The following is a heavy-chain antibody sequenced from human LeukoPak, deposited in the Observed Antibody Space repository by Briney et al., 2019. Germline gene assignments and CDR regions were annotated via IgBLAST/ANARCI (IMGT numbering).Heavy chain of an antibody. Sequence: GASVKVSCKASGYTFTSYGISWVRQAPGQGLGWMGWISAYNGNTNYAQKLQGRVTMTTDTSTSTAYMELRSLRSDDTAVYYCARDSGITMMVVSEGYFDYWGQGTLVTVSS. CDR1: GYTFTSYG. V-gene: IGHV1-18*01. CDR3: ARDSGITMMVVSEGYFDY. J-gene: IGHJ4*02. CDR2: ISAYNGNT. D-gene: IGHD3-22*01.